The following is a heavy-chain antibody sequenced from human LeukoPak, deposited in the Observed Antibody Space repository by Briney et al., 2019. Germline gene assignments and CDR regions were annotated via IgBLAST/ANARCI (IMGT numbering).Heavy chain of an antibody. CDR2: LFYSGST. D-gene: IGHD3-10*01. CDR3: ATVAVIRGVTYFDY. J-gene: IGHJ4*02. Sequence: PSETLSLTCTVSGGSISSYYWSWIRQPPGKGLEWIAYLFYSGSTDYNPALESRVTISVDTSKNQFSLKLRSVTAADTAVYYCATVAVIRGVTYFDYWGQGTLVTVSS. CDR1: GGSISSYY. V-gene: IGHV4-59*01.